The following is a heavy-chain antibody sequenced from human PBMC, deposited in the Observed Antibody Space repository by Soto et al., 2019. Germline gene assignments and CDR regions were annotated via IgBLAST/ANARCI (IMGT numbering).Heavy chain of an antibody. Sequence: PGGSLRLSCAASGFTFSSFGMHWVRQAPGKGLEWVALISYDGSNAYYGDSVKGRFTISRGNHKNTSYLQMNTLRPEDSAVYYCAKVKMTYAIRGLYFDLWGQGTLVTSPQ. V-gene: IGHV3-30*19. CDR2: ISYDGSNA. J-gene: IGHJ4*02. CDR3: AKVKMTYAIRGLYFDL. CDR1: GFTFSSFG. D-gene: IGHD2-21*01.